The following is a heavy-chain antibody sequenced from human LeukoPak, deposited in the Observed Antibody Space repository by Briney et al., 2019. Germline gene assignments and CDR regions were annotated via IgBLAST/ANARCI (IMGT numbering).Heavy chain of an antibody. CDR1: GYTFTGYY. V-gene: IGHV1-2*02. CDR3: ARDLEYCGGDCPYYYYYYYMDV. Sequence: ASVKVSCKASGYTFTGYYMHWVRQAPGRGLEWMGWINPNSGGTNYAQKFQGRVTMTRDTSISTAYMELSRLRSDDTAVYYCARDLEYCGGDCPYYYYYYYMDVWGKGTTVTVSS. D-gene: IGHD2-21*01. J-gene: IGHJ6*03. CDR2: INPNSGGT.